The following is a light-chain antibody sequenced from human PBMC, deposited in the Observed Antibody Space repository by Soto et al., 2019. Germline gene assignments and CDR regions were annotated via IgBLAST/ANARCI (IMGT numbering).Light chain of an antibody. CDR2: AAS. CDR3: QKYNSGPLT. Sequence: DIQMTQSPSSLSASVRDRVTITCRASQGISSNFAWYQQKPGNVPTLLIYAASTLQSGGPSRFSSSGSGTDFTLTISRLQHEDVATYYCQKYNSGPLTFGGGTKVEIK. V-gene: IGKV1-27*01. J-gene: IGKJ4*01. CDR1: QGISSN.